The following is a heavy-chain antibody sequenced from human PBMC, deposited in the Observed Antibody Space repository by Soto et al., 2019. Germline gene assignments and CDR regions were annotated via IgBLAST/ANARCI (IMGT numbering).Heavy chain of an antibody. Sequence: QVQLVQSGAEVKKPGASVKVSCKASGYTFTSYYMHWVRQAPGQGLEWMGIINPSGGSTSYAQKFQGRVTMTRDTSTSTVYMELSSLRSEDTAVYYCARDRAYTIFGVASDYYGMDVWGQGTTVTVSS. CDR2: INPSGGST. V-gene: IGHV1-46*01. J-gene: IGHJ6*02. D-gene: IGHD3-3*01. CDR3: ARDRAYTIFGVASDYYGMDV. CDR1: GYTFTSYY.